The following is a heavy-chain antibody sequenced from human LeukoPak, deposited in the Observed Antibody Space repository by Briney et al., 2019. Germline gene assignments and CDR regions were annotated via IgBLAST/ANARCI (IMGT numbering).Heavy chain of an antibody. CDR1: GFTFSSYG. CDR3: ARGVGYPRYGAYFDY. D-gene: IGHD5-24*01. V-gene: IGHV3-33*01. Sequence: PGRSLRLSCAASGFTFSSYGMHWVRQAPGKGLEWVAVIWYDGSNTYYADSVKGRFTISRDNSKNTLYLQMNSLRAEDTAVYHCARGVGYPRYGAYFDYWGQGTLVTVSS. J-gene: IGHJ4*02. CDR2: IWYDGSNT.